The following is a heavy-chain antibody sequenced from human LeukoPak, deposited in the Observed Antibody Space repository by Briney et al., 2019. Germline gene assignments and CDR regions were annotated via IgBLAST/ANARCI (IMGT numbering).Heavy chain of an antibody. CDR2: ISSSGSTI. V-gene: IGHV3-48*03. D-gene: IGHD6-19*01. Sequence: GGSLRLSCAASGFTFSSYEMNWVRQAPGKGLEWVSYISSSGSTIYYADSVKGRFTISRDNAKNSLYLQMNSLRAEDMAVYYCARGRGEVAGDTFDMWGQGTMVTVSS. CDR1: GFTFSSYE. J-gene: IGHJ3*02. CDR3: ARGRGEVAGDTFDM.